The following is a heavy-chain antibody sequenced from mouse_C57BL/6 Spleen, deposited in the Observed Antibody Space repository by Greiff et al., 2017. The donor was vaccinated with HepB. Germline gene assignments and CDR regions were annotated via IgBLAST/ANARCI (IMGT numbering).Heavy chain of an antibody. CDR2: ISYDGSN. Sequence: EVQLQESGPGLVKPSQSLSLTCSVTGYSITSGYYWNWIRQFPGNKLEWMGYISYDGSNNYNPSLKNRISITRDTSKNQFFLKLNSVTTEDTATYYCAREDYGSPPRWYFDVWGTGTTVTVSS. V-gene: IGHV3-6*01. CDR3: AREDYGSPPRWYFDV. D-gene: IGHD1-1*01. CDR1: GYSITSGYY. J-gene: IGHJ1*03.